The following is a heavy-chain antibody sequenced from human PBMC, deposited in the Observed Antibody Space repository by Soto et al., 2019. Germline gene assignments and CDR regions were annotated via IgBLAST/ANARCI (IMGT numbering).Heavy chain of an antibody. CDR3: ARAGEYGGYYYGMDV. CDR1: GFTFSRYA. V-gene: IGHV3-64*01. J-gene: IGHJ6*02. CDR2: ISSNGGST. Sequence: PGGSLRLSCAASGFTFSRYAMHWVRQAPGKGLEYVSTISSNGGSTYYANSVKGRFTISRDNSKNTLYLQMGSLRAEDMAVYYCARAGEYGGYYYGMDVWGQGTTVTVSS. D-gene: IGHD4-17*01.